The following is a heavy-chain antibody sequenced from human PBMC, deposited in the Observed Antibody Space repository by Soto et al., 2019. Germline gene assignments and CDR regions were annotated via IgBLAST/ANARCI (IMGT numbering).Heavy chain of an antibody. D-gene: IGHD4-4*01. V-gene: IGHV4-59*08. CDR2: IHYTGSS. Sequence: QLQLQESGPGLVKPSETLSLTCPVSGGSISGYYWSWIRQPPGKGLEWIAFIHYTGSSNSNPSLERRVTMTIATSKNKFSLKLSSVTAADTAGYYCARHSNEYRKSLDNWGQGTLVTVS. J-gene: IGHJ4*02. CDR1: GGSISGYY. CDR3: ARHSNEYRKSLDN.